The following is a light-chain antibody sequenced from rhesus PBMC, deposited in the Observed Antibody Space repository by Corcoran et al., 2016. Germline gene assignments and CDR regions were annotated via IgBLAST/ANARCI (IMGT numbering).Light chain of an antibody. CDR3: QHSYGTPYS. CDR1: ENVNNY. Sequence: DIQMTQSPSSLSASVGDRVTITCRASENVNNYLHWYQQKPGKAPKLLIYKASTLQSGGPSRFSGSGSGTDFTLTISSLQTEDFATYYWQHSYGTPYSFGQGTKVEIK. CDR2: KAS. V-gene: IGKV1-74*01. J-gene: IGKJ2*01.